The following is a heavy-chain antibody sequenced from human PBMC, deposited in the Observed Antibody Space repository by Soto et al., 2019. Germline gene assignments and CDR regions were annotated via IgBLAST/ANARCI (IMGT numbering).Heavy chain of an antibody. V-gene: IGHV3-23*01. CDR1: GFTFSSYA. CDR2: ISGSGGST. D-gene: IGHD3-22*01. CDR3: AKDASYYDSSGCTLTGNWFDP. Sequence: EVQLLESGGGLVQPGGSLRLSCAASGFTFSSYAMSWVRQAPGKGLEWVSAISGSGGSTYYADSVKGRFTISRDNSKNTLYLQMNSLRAEDTAVYYCAKDASYYDSSGCTLTGNWFDPWGQGTLVTVSS. J-gene: IGHJ5*02.